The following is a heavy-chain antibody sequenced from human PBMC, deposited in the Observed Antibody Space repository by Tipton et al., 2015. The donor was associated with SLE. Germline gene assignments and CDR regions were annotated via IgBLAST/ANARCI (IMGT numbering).Heavy chain of an antibody. Sequence: GSLRLSCAASGLSFSDYYMSWIRQAPGKGLEWVSYISSSGSTIYYADSVKGRFTISRDNAKNSLYLQMNSLRAEDTAVYYCARSGSYPFYYYYMDVWGKGTTVTVSS. CDR2: ISSSGSTI. CDR3: ARSGSYPFYYYYMDV. V-gene: IGHV3-11*01. D-gene: IGHD1-26*01. J-gene: IGHJ6*03. CDR1: GLSFSDYY.